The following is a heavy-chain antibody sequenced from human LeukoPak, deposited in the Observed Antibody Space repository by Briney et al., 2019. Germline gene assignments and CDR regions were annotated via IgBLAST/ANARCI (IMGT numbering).Heavy chain of an antibody. CDR2: INPNSGGP. CDR3: AKDGGYNYGNDY. V-gene: IGHV1-2*02. D-gene: IGHD5-18*01. Sequence: ASVKVSCKASGYTFTNYAMNWVRQAPGQGLEWMGWINPNSGGPNYAQKFQGRVTMTRDTSISTAYMELSSLTSDDTAVYYCAKDGGYNYGNDYWGQGTLVTVSS. CDR1: GYTFTNYA. J-gene: IGHJ4*02.